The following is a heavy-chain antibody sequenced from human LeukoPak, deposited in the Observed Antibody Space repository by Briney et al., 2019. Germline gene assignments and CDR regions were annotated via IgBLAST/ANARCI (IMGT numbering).Heavy chain of an antibody. CDR2: IYYSGST. CDR3: ARAPEAWYDSHLDR. Sequence: PSETLSLTGTVSGGSISSSSYYWGWIRQPPGKGLEWIGSIYYSGSTYYNPSLKSRVTISVDTSKNQFSLKLSSVTAADTAVYYCARAPEAWYDSHLDRWGQGTLVTVSS. V-gene: IGHV4-39*01. J-gene: IGHJ4*02. CDR1: GGSISSSSYY. D-gene: IGHD1-1*01.